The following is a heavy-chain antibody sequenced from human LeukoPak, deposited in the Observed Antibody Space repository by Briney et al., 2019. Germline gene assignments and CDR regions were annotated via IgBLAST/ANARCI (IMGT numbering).Heavy chain of an antibody. CDR3: AKEVMFHYYGSGSYNYFDY. CDR1: GFTFSSYG. D-gene: IGHD3-10*01. V-gene: IGHV3-30*18. CDR2: ISYDGSNK. Sequence: PGGSLRLSCAASGFTFSSYGMHWVRQAPGKGLEWVAVISYDGSNKYYADSVKGRFTISRDNSKNTLYLQMNSLRAEDTAVYYCAKEVMFHYYGSGSYNYFDYWGQGTLVTVSS. J-gene: IGHJ4*02.